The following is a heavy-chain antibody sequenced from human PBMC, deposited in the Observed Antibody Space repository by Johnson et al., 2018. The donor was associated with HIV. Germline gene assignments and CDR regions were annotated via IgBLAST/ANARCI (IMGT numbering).Heavy chain of an antibody. Sequence: EVQLVESGGGLVQPGGSLRLSCAASGFTFSSYAMSWVRQAPGKGLEWVSAISGSGGSTYYADSVKGRFTISRDNSKNTLYLQMNSLRAEDTAVYYCAKDEALGWELDPDAFDIWGQGTMVTVSS. V-gene: IGHV3-23*04. CDR3: AKDEALGWELDPDAFDI. D-gene: IGHD1-26*01. J-gene: IGHJ3*02. CDR2: ISGSGGST. CDR1: GFTFSSYA.